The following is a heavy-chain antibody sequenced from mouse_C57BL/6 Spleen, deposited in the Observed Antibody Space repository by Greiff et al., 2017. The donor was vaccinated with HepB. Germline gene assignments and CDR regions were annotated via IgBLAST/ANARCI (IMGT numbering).Heavy chain of an antibody. CDR3: ARGVQLWYFDY. CDR2: INPGRGGT. Sequence: QVQLQQSGAELVRPGTSVKVSCKASGYAFTNYLIEWVKQRPGQGLEWIGVINPGRGGTNYNEKFKGKATLTADKSSSTAYMQLSSLTSEDSAVYFCARGVQLWYFDYWGQGTTLTVSS. CDR1: GYAFTNYL. D-gene: IGHD6-1*01. J-gene: IGHJ2*01. V-gene: IGHV1-54*01.